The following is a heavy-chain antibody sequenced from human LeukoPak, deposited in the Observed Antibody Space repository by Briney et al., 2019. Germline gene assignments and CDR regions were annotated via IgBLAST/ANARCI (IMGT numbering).Heavy chain of an antibody. V-gene: IGHV1-8*03. Sequence: GASVKVSCKASGYTFTSYDINWVRQATGQGLEWMGWMNPNSGNTGYAQKFQGRVTITADKSTSTAYMELSSLRSEDTAVYYCARATGVGAIVPTGYWGQGTLVTVSS. CDR1: GYTFTSYD. CDR3: ARATGVGAIVPTGY. CDR2: MNPNSGNT. J-gene: IGHJ4*02. D-gene: IGHD1-26*01.